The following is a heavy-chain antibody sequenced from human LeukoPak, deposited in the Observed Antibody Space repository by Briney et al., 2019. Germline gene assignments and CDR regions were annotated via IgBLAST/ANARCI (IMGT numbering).Heavy chain of an antibody. Sequence: PGGSLRLSCAASGFTFSSYGMHWVRQAPGKGLEWVAFIRYDGSNKYYADSVKGRFTISRDNSKNTLYLQMNSLRAEDTAVYYCAKVSGSGHYYYYYMDVWGEGTTVTVSS. V-gene: IGHV3-30*02. CDR1: GFTFSSYG. CDR3: AKVSGSGHYYYYYMDV. J-gene: IGHJ6*03. CDR2: IRYDGSNK. D-gene: IGHD3-10*01.